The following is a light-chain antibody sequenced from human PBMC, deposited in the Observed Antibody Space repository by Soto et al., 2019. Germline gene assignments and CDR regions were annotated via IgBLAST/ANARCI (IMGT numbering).Light chain of an antibody. CDR3: SSYTSSRAYV. CDR2: EVS. V-gene: IGLV2-14*01. CDR1: SSDAGGYNY. Sequence: CAGTSSDAGGYNYVSWYQQQSGKAPKLMIHEVSNRPSGVSNRFSGSKSGNTASLTISGLQAEDEADYYCSSYTSSRAYVFGIGTKVT. J-gene: IGLJ1*01.